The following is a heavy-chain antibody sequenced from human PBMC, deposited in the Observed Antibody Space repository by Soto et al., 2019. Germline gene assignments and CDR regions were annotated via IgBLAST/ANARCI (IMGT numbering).Heavy chain of an antibody. Sequence: EVQLLESGGGLVQPGGSLRLSCAASGFTFSSYGMSWVRQAPGKGLEWVSAISGGGGSTYYADSVKGRFTISRDNSKNTLYLQMNSLRAEDTAVYYCAKDGRRWDLTADYWGQGALVTVSS. J-gene: IGHJ4*02. CDR3: AKDGRRWDLTADY. CDR2: ISGGGGST. CDR1: GFTFSSYG. D-gene: IGHD1-26*01. V-gene: IGHV3-23*01.